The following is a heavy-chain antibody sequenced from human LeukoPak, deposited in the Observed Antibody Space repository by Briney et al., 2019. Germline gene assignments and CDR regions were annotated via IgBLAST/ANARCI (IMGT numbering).Heavy chain of an antibody. D-gene: IGHD5-12*01. CDR1: GFNFIDYS. CDR3: ARDHRYAFDN. V-gene: IGHV3-48*01. J-gene: IGHJ4*01. Sequence: GGVLRLSCAASGFNFIDYSMNWVRQAPGKGLEWISYIGISSGNTKYADSVKGRFTISRDKARNSLYLQMNSLRVEDTAVYYCARDHRYAFDNWGHGTLVTVSS. CDR2: IGISSGNT.